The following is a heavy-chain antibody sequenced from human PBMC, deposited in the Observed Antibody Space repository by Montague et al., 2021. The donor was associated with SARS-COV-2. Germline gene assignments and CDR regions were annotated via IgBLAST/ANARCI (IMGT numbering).Heavy chain of an antibody. CDR1: GGSVSSSSYY. J-gene: IGHJ3*02. CDR3: ARHITGSGNAFDI. D-gene: IGHD3-10*01. Sequence: SETLSLTCTVSGGSVSSSSYYWGWIRPPPGKGLEWIGSICYTGSTYYNPSLKSRVTISVDTSKNQFSLKLSSVTAADTAVYYCARHITGSGNAFDIWGQGTMVTVSS. V-gene: IGHV4-39*01. CDR2: ICYTGST.